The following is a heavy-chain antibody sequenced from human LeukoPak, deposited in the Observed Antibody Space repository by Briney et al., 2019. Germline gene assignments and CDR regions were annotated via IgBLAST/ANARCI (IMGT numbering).Heavy chain of an antibody. CDR2: IYYSGST. V-gene: IGHV4-39*01. D-gene: IGHD3-10*01. CDR3: ARHGGVVRGEGSDAFDI. Sequence: PSETLSLTCTVSGGSISSSSYYWGWIRQPPGKGLEWIGSIYYSGSTNYNPSLQSRVTISLDTSKNQFSLKLTSVTAADTAVYYCARHGGVVRGEGSDAFDIWGQGTMVTVSS. CDR1: GGSISSSSYY. J-gene: IGHJ3*02.